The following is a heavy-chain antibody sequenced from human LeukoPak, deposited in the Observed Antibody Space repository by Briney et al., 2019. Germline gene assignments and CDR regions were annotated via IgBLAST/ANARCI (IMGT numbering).Heavy chain of an antibody. CDR1: GFTFSNYA. Sequence: PGRSLRLSCAASGFTFSNYAMRWVRQAPGKGMEWLGVITYDGTKRYYPDSVKGRFTISRDNSQSTVHLQMNSVRGEDTAVYFCARERNSGSYRTVDYWGQGTLVTVSS. J-gene: IGHJ4*02. CDR3: ARERNSGSYRTVDY. V-gene: IGHV3-30*04. CDR2: ITYDGTKR. D-gene: IGHD1-26*01.